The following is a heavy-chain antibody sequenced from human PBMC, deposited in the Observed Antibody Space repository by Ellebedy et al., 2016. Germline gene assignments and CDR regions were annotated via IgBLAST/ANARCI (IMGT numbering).Heavy chain of an antibody. Sequence: GGSLRLXXAASGLTYWMNWVRQAPGKGLEWVATISGDGGSTNFADSVKGRFTISRDNSKNTVYLQMNSLRADDTAVYHCRQGHYADYWGQGTLVTVSS. CDR3: RQGHYADY. CDR2: ISGDGGST. CDR1: GLTYW. J-gene: IGHJ4*02. V-gene: IGHV3-23*01.